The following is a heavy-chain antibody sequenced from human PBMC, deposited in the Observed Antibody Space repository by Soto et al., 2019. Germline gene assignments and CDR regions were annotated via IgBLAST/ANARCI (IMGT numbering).Heavy chain of an antibody. CDR3: ARHVDTLTHYDYIWGSYRHDDAFDI. Sequence: GGSLRLSCAASGFTFSSYSMNWVRQAPGKGLEWVSSISSSSSYIYYADSVKGRFTISRDNAKNSLYLQMNSLRAEDTAVYYCARHVDTLTHYDYIWGSYRHDDAFDIWGQGTMVTVSS. V-gene: IGHV3-21*01. CDR2: ISSSSSYI. J-gene: IGHJ3*02. CDR1: GFTFSSYS. D-gene: IGHD3-16*02.